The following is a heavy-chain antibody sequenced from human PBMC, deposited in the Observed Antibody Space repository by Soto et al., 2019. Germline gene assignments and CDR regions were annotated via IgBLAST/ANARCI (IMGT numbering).Heavy chain of an antibody. D-gene: IGHD3-16*01. Sequence: GALRLSCAASGFTFTSYSMNWVRQAPGQGLEWVSYITSKSTTIKYADSVKGRFTVSRDNAKNSLYLQLNSLRDEDTAVYYCAREMGACSDSSCYPGPYDSWGQGTLVTVSS. J-gene: IGHJ5*02. CDR3: AREMGACSDSSCYPGPYDS. CDR1: GFTFTSYS. CDR2: ITSKSTTI. V-gene: IGHV3-48*02.